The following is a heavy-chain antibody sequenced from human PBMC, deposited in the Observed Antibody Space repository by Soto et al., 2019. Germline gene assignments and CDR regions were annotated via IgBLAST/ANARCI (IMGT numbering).Heavy chain of an antibody. CDR1: GFTFSSYS. CDR2: ISSSSSTI. D-gene: IGHD2-15*01. J-gene: IGHJ6*03. CDR3: ARDYCSGGSCYSGYYYMDV. V-gene: IGHV3-48*01. Sequence: PGGSLRLSCAASGFTFSSYSMNWVRQAPGKGLEWVSYISSSSSTIYYADSVKGRFTISRDNAKNSLYLQMNSLRAEDTAVYYCARDYCSGGSCYSGYYYMDVWGKGTTVTVSS.